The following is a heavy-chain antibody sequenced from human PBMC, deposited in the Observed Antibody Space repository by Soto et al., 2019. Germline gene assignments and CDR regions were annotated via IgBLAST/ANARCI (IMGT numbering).Heavy chain of an antibody. Sequence: APVKVSCKDPRYTITTYAINWARQANGQGLEWMGWMNPNRDNTGYAQKFQGRVTMTRDTSISTAYMELSSLRSEDTAVYYCARVRCDSGRCFYDYWGQGTLVTVSS. CDR3: ARVRCDSGRCFYDY. CDR1: RYTITTYA. CDR2: MNPNRDNT. V-gene: IGHV1-8*01. J-gene: IGHJ4*02. D-gene: IGHD1-26*01.